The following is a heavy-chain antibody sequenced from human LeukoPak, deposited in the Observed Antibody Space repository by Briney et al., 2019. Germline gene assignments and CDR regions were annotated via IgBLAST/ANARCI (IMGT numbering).Heavy chain of an antibody. CDR2: INPNSGGT. D-gene: IGHD1-26*01. V-gene: IGHV1-2*02. J-gene: IGHJ4*02. CDR3: ASGLGGRLTFVY. CDR1: GYTFTGYY. Sequence: ASVKVSCKASGYTFTGYYMHWVRQAPGQGLEWMGWINPNSGGTNYAQKVQGRGTMTRDTSISTAYMELSRLRSDDTAVYYCASGLGGRLTFVYWGQGTLVTVSS.